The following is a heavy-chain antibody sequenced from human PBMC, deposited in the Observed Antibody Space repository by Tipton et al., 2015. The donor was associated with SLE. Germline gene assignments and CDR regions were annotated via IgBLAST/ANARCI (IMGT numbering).Heavy chain of an antibody. J-gene: IGHJ4*02. CDR3: ARQGGQWLDFDY. D-gene: IGHD6-19*01. V-gene: IGHV4-59*08. Sequence: LACTVSGGSISSYYWSWIRQPPGKGLEWIGHIYYSGSTNYNPSLKSRVTISVDTSKNQFSLKLSSVTAADTAAYYCARQGGQWLDFDYWGQGTLVTVSS. CDR2: IYYSGST. CDR1: GGSISSYY.